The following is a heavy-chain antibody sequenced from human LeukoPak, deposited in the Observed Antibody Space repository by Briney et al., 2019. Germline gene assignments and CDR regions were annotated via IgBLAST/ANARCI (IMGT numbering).Heavy chain of an antibody. Sequence: GESLTISCKGSGYSFTRYWISWVRQLPGKGLEWMGRIDPDDSSTNYSPSFQGHVTISTDKSITTAYLQWSSLKASDTAMYYCARRGKWTDYYYGLDVWGQGTTVTVSS. CDR3: ARRGKWTDYYYGLDV. CDR1: GYSFTRYW. V-gene: IGHV5-10-1*01. CDR2: IDPDDSST. J-gene: IGHJ6*02. D-gene: IGHD3-10*01.